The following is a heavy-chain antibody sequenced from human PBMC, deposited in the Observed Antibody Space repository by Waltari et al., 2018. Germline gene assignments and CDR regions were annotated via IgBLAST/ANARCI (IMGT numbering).Heavy chain of an antibody. CDR1: GGSISSHY. CDR3: ARSAVSSSYNGFDP. J-gene: IGHJ5*02. CDR2: IYYSGRT. V-gene: IGHV4-59*11. Sequence: QVQLQESGPGLVKPSETLSLPCTVSGGSISSHYWSWIRQPPGKGLEWIGYIYYSGRTNYNPSLKSRGTIAVDTSKNQVSLKLSSVTAADTAVYYCARSAVSSSYNGFDPWGQGTLVTVSS. D-gene: IGHD6-6*01.